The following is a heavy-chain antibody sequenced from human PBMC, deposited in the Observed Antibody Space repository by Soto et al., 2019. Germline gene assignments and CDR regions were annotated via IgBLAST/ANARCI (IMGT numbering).Heavy chain of an antibody. CDR2: IYYSGST. D-gene: IGHD5-18*01. J-gene: IGHJ4*02. V-gene: IGHV4-59*01. Sequence: SETLSLTCTVSGGSISSYYWSWIRQPPGKGLEWIGYIYYSGSTNYNPSLKSRVTISIDTSKNQFSLKLSSVTAADTAVYYCARRLGGYSYGNPFGYWGQGTLVTVSS. CDR3: ARRLGGYSYGNPFGY. CDR1: GGSISSYY.